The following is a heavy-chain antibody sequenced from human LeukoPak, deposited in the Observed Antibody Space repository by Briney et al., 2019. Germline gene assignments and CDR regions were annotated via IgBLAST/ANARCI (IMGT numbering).Heavy chain of an antibody. D-gene: IGHD2-15*01. J-gene: IGHJ4*02. Sequence: GGSLRLSCAASGFTFSSYSMNRVRQAPGKGLEWVSSISSSSSYIYYADSVKGRFTISRDNAKNSLYLQMNSLRAEDTAVYYCARVGESGGYFDYWGQGTLVTVSS. CDR1: GFTFSSYS. V-gene: IGHV3-21*01. CDR2: ISSSSSYI. CDR3: ARVGESGGYFDY.